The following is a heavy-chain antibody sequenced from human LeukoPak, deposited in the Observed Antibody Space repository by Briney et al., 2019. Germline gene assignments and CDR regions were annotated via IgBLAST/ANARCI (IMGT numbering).Heavy chain of an antibody. CDR1: GFTVSSNY. V-gene: IGHV3-53*01. CDR2: IYSGGST. D-gene: IGHD6-19*01. Sequence: GGSLRLSCAASGFTVSSNYMSWVRQAPGKGLEWVSVIYSGGSTYYADSVKGRFTISRDNSKNTLYLQMNSLRAEDTAVYYCARGYIAVAGYYFDYWGQGTLVTVSS. J-gene: IGHJ4*02. CDR3: ARGYIAVAGYYFDY.